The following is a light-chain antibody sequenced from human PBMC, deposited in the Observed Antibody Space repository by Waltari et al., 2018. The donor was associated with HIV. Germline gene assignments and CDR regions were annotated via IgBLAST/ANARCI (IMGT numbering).Light chain of an antibody. CDR1: SSNIGAGYA. Sequence: QSLLTQPPSVSGAPGRRVPIPCTGRSSNIGAGYAVHWYHQVPGTAPNLVIYANNNRASGVPDRFSGSKFGPSASLAITGLQAEDEGTYYCQSYDSGSSGSVFGGGTKLTVL. J-gene: IGLJ2*01. CDR3: QSYDSGSSGSV. V-gene: IGLV1-40*01. CDR2: ANN.